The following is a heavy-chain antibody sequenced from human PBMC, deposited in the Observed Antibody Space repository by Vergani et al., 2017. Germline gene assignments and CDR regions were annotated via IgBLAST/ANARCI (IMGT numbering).Heavy chain of an antibody. V-gene: IGHV5-51*01. CDR1: GYSFTSYW. D-gene: IGHD3-22*01. CDR3: ARQDLYYDGRGGGWYFDL. J-gene: IGHJ2*01. CDR2: IYPGDSDT. Sequence: EVQLVQSGAEVKKPGESLKISCKGSGYSFTSYWIGWVRQMPGKGLEWMGIIYPGDSDTRYSPSFPGQVTISADKSISTAYLQWSSLKASATARYYCARQDLYYDGRGGGWYFDLWGRGTLVTVSS.